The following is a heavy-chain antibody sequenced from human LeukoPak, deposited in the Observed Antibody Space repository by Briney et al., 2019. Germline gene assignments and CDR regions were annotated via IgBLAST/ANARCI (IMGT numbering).Heavy chain of an antibody. Sequence: TTSETLSLTCTVSGGSISSYYWSWIRQPPGKGLEWIGEINHSGSTNYNPSLKSRVTISVDTSKNQFSLKLSSVTAADTAVYYCARGARGPPGSNWGSNWFDPWGQGTLVTVSS. J-gene: IGHJ5*02. V-gene: IGHV4-34*01. CDR3: ARGARGPPGSNWGSNWFDP. CDR2: INHSGST. CDR1: GGSISSYY. D-gene: IGHD7-27*01.